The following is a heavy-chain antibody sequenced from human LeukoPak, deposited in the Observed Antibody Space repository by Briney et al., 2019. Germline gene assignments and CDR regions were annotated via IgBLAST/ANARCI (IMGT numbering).Heavy chain of an antibody. CDR2: INPNSGGT. Sequence: ASVKVSCKASGYTFTGYYMHWVRQAPGQGLEWMGWINPNSGGTNYAQKFQGRVTMTRDTSISTAYMELSRLRSDDSAVYYCARGVPEYCTNISCYTIDYWGQGTLVTVSS. D-gene: IGHD2-2*02. J-gene: IGHJ4*02. CDR1: GYTFTGYY. CDR3: ARGVPEYCTNISCYTIDY. V-gene: IGHV1-2*02.